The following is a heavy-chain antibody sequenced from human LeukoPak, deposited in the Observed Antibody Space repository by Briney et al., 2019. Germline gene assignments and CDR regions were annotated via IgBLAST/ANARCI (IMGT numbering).Heavy chain of an antibody. J-gene: IGHJ4*02. CDR3: ARGRDKGDY. Sequence: ASVKVSCRASGYTFINSGITWVRQAPGQGLEWMGWISAYNGNTDYAQKFQGRVTMTTDTSTTTAYMHLTSLSSDDTAVYYCARGRDKGDYWGQGTLVTVSS. V-gene: IGHV1-18*01. CDR1: GYTFINSG. CDR2: ISAYNGNT.